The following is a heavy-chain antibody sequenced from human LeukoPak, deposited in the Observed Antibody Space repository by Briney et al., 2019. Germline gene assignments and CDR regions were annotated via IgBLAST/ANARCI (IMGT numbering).Heavy chain of an antibody. CDR3: ARDGGYGGNSALDY. J-gene: IGHJ4*02. Sequence: GGSLRLSCAASGFTFSDYYMSWIRQAPGKGLEWVSYISSSNSYTNYADSVKGRFTISRDNAKNSLYLQMNSLRAEDTAVYYCARDGGYGGNSALDYWGQGTLVAVSS. CDR1: GFTFSDYY. CDR2: ISSSNSYT. V-gene: IGHV3-11*06. D-gene: IGHD4-23*01.